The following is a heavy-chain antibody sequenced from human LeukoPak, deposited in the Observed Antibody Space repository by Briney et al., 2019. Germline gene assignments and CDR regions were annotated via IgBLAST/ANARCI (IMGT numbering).Heavy chain of an antibody. CDR3: ARVSSGWHGYLDY. Sequence: KTSETLSLTCAVYGGSFSGYYWSWIRQPPGKGLEWIGEINHSGSTNYNPSLKSRVTISVDTSKNQFSLKLSSVTAADTAVYYCARVSSGWHGYLDYWGQGTPVTVSS. CDR2: INHSGST. J-gene: IGHJ4*02. V-gene: IGHV4-34*01. D-gene: IGHD6-25*01. CDR1: GGSFSGYY.